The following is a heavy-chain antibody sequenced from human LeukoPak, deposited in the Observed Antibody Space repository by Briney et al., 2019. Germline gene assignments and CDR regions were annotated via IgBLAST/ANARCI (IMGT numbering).Heavy chain of an antibody. V-gene: IGHV1-2*02. J-gene: IGHJ5*02. CDR3: ARDSSDRVVVVAATLNWFDP. CDR2: INPNSGGT. Sequence: ASVKVSCKASGYTFTSYGISWVRQAPGQGLEWMGWINPNSGGTNYAQKFQGRVTMTRDTSISTAYMELSRLRSDDTAVYYCARDSSDRVVVVAATLNWFDPWGQGTLVTVSS. D-gene: IGHD2-15*01. CDR1: GYTFTSYG.